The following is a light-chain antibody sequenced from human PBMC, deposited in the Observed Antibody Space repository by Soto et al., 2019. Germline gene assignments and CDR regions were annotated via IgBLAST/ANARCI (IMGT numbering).Light chain of an antibody. CDR1: QSLLHSNGYNY. CDR3: QQHQTYST. J-gene: IGKJ1*01. Sequence: DIVMTQSPLSLPVTPGEPASISCRSSQSLLHSNGYNYLDWYLQKPGQTPRLLIYDTSTRATGVPTRFSGSRSGTEFTLTISSLQPDDFATYYCQQHQTYSTFGQGTKVDIK. CDR2: DTS. V-gene: IGKV2-28*01.